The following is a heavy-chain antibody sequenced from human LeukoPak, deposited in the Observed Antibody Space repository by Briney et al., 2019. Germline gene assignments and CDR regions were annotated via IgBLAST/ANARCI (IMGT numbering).Heavy chain of an antibody. D-gene: IGHD3-22*01. V-gene: IGHV3-23*01. Sequence: GGSLRLSCAASGFTFSIYNMNWVRQAPGKGLEWVSAISGSGGSTYYADSVKGRFTISRDNSKSTLYLQMNSLRAEDTAVYYCAKGGLYYDSSGYYSEWGQGTLITVSS. CDR1: GFTFSIYN. CDR3: AKGGLYYDSSGYYSE. J-gene: IGHJ4*02. CDR2: ISGSGGST.